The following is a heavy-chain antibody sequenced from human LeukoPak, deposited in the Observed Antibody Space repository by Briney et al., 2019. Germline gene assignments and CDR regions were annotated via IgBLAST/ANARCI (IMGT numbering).Heavy chain of an antibody. Sequence: RASVKVSCKASGYTFTGYYMHWLRQAPGQGLEWVGWINPNSGGTNYPQKFQGRVTMTRDTSISTAYMELSGLRSDDTAVYYCARGVEARAFDFWGQGTMVTVSS. V-gene: IGHV1-2*02. J-gene: IGHJ3*01. CDR3: ARGVEARAFDF. CDR2: INPNSGGT. CDR1: GYTFTGYY.